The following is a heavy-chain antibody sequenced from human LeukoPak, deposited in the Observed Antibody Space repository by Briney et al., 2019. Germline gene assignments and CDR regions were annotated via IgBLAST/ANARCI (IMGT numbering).Heavy chain of an antibody. D-gene: IGHD3-9*01. CDR3: ANSISGGY. CDR2: IKHDGSKT. V-gene: IGHV3-7*05. CDR1: VVTFSDYW. J-gene: IGHJ4*02. Sequence: GGSLRLSCAASVVTFSDYWMSWVRQAPGKGLEWVANIKHDGSKTYYVDSVKGRFTISRDNAKNSLYLQMDSLRVEDTAAYYCANSISGGYWGQGTLVTVSS.